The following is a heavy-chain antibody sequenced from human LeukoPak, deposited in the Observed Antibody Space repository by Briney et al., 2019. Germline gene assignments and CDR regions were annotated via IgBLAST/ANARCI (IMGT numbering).Heavy chain of an antibody. J-gene: IGHJ4*02. CDR2: ISYDGSNK. CDR3: ARDQYYYDSSGSDY. CDR1: GFTFSSYW. Sequence: GGSLRLSCAASGFTFSSYWMSWVRQAPGKGLEWVAVISYDGSNKYYADSVKGRFTISRDNSKNTLYLQMNSLRAEDTAVYYCARDQYYYDSSGSDYWGQGTLVTVSS. V-gene: IGHV3-30-3*01. D-gene: IGHD3-22*01.